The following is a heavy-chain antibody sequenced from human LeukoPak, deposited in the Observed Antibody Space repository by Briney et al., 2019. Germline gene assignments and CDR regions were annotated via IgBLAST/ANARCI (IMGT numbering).Heavy chain of an antibody. D-gene: IGHD2-15*01. CDR1: GYTFSSYG. J-gene: IGHJ4*02. CDR2: FSAYNGNT. Sequence: ASVKVSCKASGYTFSSYGISWVRQAPGQGLEWMGWFSAYNGNTNYAQKLQGRVTMTTDTSTSTAYMELRSLRSDDTAMYYCARDDLDCSGGTCYPDDYWGQGTLVTVSS. CDR3: ARDDLDCSGGTCYPDDY. V-gene: IGHV1-18*01.